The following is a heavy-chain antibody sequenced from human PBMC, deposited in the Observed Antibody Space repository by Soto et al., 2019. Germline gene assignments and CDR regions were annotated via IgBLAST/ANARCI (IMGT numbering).Heavy chain of an antibody. CDR1: GYTFTSYA. CDR3: ARGGSDDYSHFDY. V-gene: IGHV1-2*04. J-gene: IGHJ4*02. Sequence: GASVKVSCKASGYTFTSYAMHWVRQAPGQGLEWMGWINPNSGGTNYAQKFQGWVTMTRDTSISTAYMELSRLRSDDTAVYYCARGGSDDYSHFDYWGQGTLVTVSS. CDR2: INPNSGGT. D-gene: IGHD4-4*01.